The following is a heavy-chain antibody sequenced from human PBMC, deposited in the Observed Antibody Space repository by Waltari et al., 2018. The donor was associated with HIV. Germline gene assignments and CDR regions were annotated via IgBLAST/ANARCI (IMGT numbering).Heavy chain of an antibody. CDR3: ARTPYDTSGYCFDY. J-gene: IGHJ4*02. Sequence: QVQLVESGGGVVQPGRSLRLSCAASGFTFSSYGMPWVRQAPGKGLEWLAVVWYDGKNKYDADSVKGRFTVSRDNSKNTLFLQMNSLRVDDTAVYYCARTPYDTSGYCFDYWGQGTLVTVSS. CDR2: VWYDGKNK. CDR1: GFTFSSYG. V-gene: IGHV3-33*01. D-gene: IGHD3-22*01.